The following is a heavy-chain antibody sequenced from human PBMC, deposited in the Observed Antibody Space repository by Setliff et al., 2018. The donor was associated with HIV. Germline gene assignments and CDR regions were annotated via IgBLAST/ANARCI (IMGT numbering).Heavy chain of an antibody. J-gene: IGHJ4*02. V-gene: IGHV3-7*03. CDR1: GFSFTDAW. Sequence: GESLKISCAASGFSFTDAWMSWVRQVPGKGLEWVSNTKYDGSESYYVDSVKGRFIASTDNAKNSLFLEMNSLKAEDTAVYYCARAYNVYDYRFDSSGYDYWGQGTLVTVSS. CDR3: ARAYNVYDYRFDSSGYDY. D-gene: IGHD3-22*01. CDR2: TKYDGSES.